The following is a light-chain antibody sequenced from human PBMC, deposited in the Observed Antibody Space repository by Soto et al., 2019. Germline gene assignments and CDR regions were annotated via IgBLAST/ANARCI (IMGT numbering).Light chain of an antibody. CDR2: DAS. J-gene: IGKJ1*01. V-gene: IGKV3-11*01. CDR3: QQRSNWPGT. CDR1: QSVRSS. Sequence: EILTTQSPATLSVSQGERATLSCRASQSVRSSLAWYQQQPGQAPRLLIFDASNRATGIPPRFSGSGSGTDFTLTINSLEPEDFVVYYCQQRSNWPGTFGQGTKVDIK.